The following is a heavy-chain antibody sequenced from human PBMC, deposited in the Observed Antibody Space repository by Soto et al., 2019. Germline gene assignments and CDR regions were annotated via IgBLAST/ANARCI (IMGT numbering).Heavy chain of an antibody. D-gene: IGHD3-10*01. Sequence: PGGSLRLSCAASGFTFSSYWMSWVRQAPGKGLEWVANIKQDGSEKYYVDSVKGRFTISRDNAKNSLYLQMNSLRAEDTAVYYCARDHGSGHYYYYYMDVWGKGTTLTVSS. CDR3: ARDHGSGHYYYYYMDV. CDR2: IKQDGSEK. J-gene: IGHJ6*03. CDR1: GFTFSSYW. V-gene: IGHV3-7*01.